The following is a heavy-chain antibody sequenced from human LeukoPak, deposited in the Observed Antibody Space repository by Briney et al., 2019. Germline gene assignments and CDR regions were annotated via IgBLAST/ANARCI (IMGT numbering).Heavy chain of an antibody. CDR1: GFTFDDYT. V-gene: IGHV3-43*01. J-gene: IGHJ3*02. D-gene: IGHD1-14*01. CDR2: ISWDGGST. Sequence: GGSLRLSCAASGFTFDDYTMHWVRQAPGKGLEWVSLISWDGGSTYYADSVKGRFTISRDNPKNSLYLQMNSLRAEDTAVYYCARDRRTEVSDLSDAFDIWGQGTMVTVSS. CDR3: ARDRRTEVSDLSDAFDI.